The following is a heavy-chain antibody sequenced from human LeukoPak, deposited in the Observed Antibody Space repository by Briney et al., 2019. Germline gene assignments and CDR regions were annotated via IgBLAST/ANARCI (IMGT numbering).Heavy chain of an antibody. D-gene: IGHD3-10*01. CDR2: ISSSSSYI. Sequence: PGGSLRLSCAPCGFTLADYAVHCVRQAPGKGLEWVSSISSSSSYIYYADSVKGRFTISRDNAKNSLYLQVNSLRAEDTAVYYCAKDPLVRGVTYDYWGQGTLVTVSS. CDR1: GFTLADYA. J-gene: IGHJ4*02. V-gene: IGHV3-21*04. CDR3: AKDPLVRGVTYDY.